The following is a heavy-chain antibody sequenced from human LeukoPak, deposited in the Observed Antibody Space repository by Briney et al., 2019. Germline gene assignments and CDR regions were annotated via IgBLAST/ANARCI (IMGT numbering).Heavy chain of an antibody. J-gene: IGHJ4*02. D-gene: IGHD6-13*01. CDR1: GFTFSSYA. Sequence: PGGSLRLSCAASGFTFSSYAMSWVRQAPGKGLEWVSAISGSGGSTYYADSVKGRFTISRDNSKNTLYLQMNSLRAEDTAVYYCAKGREQQLDEAYHFDYWGQGTLVTVSS. CDR2: ISGSGGST. V-gene: IGHV3-23*01. CDR3: AKGREQQLDEAYHFDY.